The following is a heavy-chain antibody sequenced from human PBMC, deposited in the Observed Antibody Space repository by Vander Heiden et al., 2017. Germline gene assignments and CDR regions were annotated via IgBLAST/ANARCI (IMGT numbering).Heavy chain of an antibody. D-gene: IGHD4-17*01. Sequence: QVQLVESGGGVVQSGRSLRLTCAASGFTFSNYGSHGVRQAPGKGLEWVAGIWNDGNSKYHRDSVKGRFTISRDNSKSTLSLHMNSLRVEDTALYYCAGTRIGDYSLIFWGKGTLVTVSS. CDR1: GFTFSNYG. V-gene: IGHV3-33*08. J-gene: IGHJ4*02. CDR2: IWNDGNSK. CDR3: AGTRIGDYSLIF.